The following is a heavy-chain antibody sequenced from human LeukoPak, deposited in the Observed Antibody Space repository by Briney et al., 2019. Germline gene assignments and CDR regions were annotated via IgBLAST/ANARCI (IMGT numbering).Heavy chain of an antibody. Sequence: GGSLRLSCAASGFTFSSYAISWVRQAPGQGLEWMGGIIPIFGTANYAQKFQGRVTITTDESTSTAYMELSSLRSEDTAVYYCASRRGEYQLLDYYYYYMDVWGKGTTVTVSS. J-gene: IGHJ6*03. V-gene: IGHV1-69*05. CDR1: GFTFSSYA. CDR2: IIPIFGTA. D-gene: IGHD2-2*01. CDR3: ASRRGEYQLLDYYYYYMDV.